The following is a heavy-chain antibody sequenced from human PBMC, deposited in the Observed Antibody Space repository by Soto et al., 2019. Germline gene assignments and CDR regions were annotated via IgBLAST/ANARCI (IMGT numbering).Heavy chain of an antibody. J-gene: IGHJ6*02. V-gene: IGHV4-31*03. Sequence: QVQLQESGPGLVKPSQTLSLTCTVSGGSISRGGYYWSWIRQHPGKGLERIGYIYYSGSTYYNPSVKSRVTISVDTSKNQFSLKLSSVTAADTAVYYCARVFGFGGMDVWGQGTTGTVSS. D-gene: IGHD3-10*01. CDR3: ARVFGFGGMDV. CDR2: IYYSGST. CDR1: GGSISRGGYY.